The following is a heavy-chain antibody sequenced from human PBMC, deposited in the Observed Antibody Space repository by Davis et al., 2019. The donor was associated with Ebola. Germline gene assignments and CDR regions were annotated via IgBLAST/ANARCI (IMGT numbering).Heavy chain of an antibody. Sequence: SETLSLTCAVYGGSISSYYWSWIRQPPGKGLEWIGYIYYSGSTNYNPSLKSRVTISVDTSKNQFSLKLSSVTAADTAVYYCARVWFGESDYCFYAMDVWGQGTTVTVSS. J-gene: IGHJ6*02. CDR3: ARVWFGESDYCFYAMDV. CDR2: IYYSGST. D-gene: IGHD3-10*01. CDR1: GGSISSYY. V-gene: IGHV4-59*01.